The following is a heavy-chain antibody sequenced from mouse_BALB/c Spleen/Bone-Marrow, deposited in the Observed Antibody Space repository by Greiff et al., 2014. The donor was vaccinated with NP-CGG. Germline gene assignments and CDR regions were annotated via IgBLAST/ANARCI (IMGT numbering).Heavy chain of an antibody. V-gene: IGHV5-4*02. CDR1: GFTFSDYY. CDR2: ISDGGSYT. D-gene: IGHD1-2*01. J-gene: IGHJ3*01. CDR3: ARGGAHYYGRGFTY. Sequence: LQESGGNLVKPGGSLKLSCAASGFTFSDYYMYWVRQTPEKRLEWVATISDGGSYTYYPDSVKGRFTISRDNAKNSLYLQMNSLKSEDSAMYYCARGGAHYYGRGFTYWGQGTLVAVSA.